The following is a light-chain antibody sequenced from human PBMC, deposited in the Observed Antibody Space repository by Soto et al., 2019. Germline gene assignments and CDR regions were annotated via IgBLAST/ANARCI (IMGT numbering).Light chain of an antibody. CDR3: QQYGSSPRT. Sequence: EIVMTQSPVTLSVSPGERATLSCRASQNISRSLAWYQQKPGQAPRLLIYGASSRATGIPDRFSGSGSGTDFTLTISRLDPEDFAVYFCQQYGSSPRTFGQGTRWIS. CDR2: GAS. V-gene: IGKV3-20*01. CDR1: QNISRS. J-gene: IGKJ1*01.